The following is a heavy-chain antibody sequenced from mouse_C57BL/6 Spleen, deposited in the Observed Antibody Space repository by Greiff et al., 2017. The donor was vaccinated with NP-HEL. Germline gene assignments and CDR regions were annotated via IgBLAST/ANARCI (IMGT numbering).Heavy chain of an antibody. CDR2: ISSGSSTI. Sequence: DVQLVESGGGLVKPGGSLKLSCAASGFTFSDYGMHWVRQAPEKGLEWVAYISSGSSTIYYADTVKGRFTISRDNAKNTLFLQMTSLRSEDTAMYYCARRGTTVVALGDWYFDVWGTGTTVTVSS. V-gene: IGHV5-17*01. D-gene: IGHD1-1*01. CDR1: GFTFSDYG. CDR3: ARRGTTVVALGDWYFDV. J-gene: IGHJ1*03.